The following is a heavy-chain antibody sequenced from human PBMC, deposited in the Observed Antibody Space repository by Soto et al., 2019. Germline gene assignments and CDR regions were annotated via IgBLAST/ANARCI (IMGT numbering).Heavy chain of an antibody. D-gene: IGHD4-17*01. CDR1: GFTFSSYG. Sequence: QVQLVESGGGVVQPGRSLRLSCAASGFTFSSYGMHWVRQAPGKGLEWVAVISFDGSNKYYSDSVKGRFTISRDNSKNSLFLQMPSLRAEDTAVYYCAKSGGYYGHGAFDIWGQGTMVTVSS. J-gene: IGHJ3*02. CDR2: ISFDGSNK. CDR3: AKSGGYYGHGAFDI. V-gene: IGHV3-30*18.